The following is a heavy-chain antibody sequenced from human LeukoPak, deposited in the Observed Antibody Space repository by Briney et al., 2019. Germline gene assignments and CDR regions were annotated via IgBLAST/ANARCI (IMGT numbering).Heavy chain of an antibody. D-gene: IGHD3-22*01. Sequence: HPGGSLRLSCAASGFTLSAYAISWVRQAPGKGLEWVSAISGSGGITYYADSVKGRFTISRGNSKNTLYLQMNSLRAEDTAVYYCAKHDPRRVVITNWFDPWGQGTLVTVSS. V-gene: IGHV3-23*01. CDR3: AKHDPRRVVITNWFDP. CDR1: GFTLSAYA. J-gene: IGHJ5*02. CDR2: ISGSGGIT.